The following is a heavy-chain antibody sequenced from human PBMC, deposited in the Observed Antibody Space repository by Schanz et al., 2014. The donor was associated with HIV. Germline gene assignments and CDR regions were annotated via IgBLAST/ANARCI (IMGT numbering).Heavy chain of an antibody. CDR3: ARSPDWAGTDAFDI. J-gene: IGHJ3*02. D-gene: IGHD6-19*01. V-gene: IGHV3-33*01. CDR1: GFTFSNFA. Sequence: QVQLVESGGGVVQPGRSLRLSCAASGFTFSNFAMRWVRQAPGKGLEWAAVIWYDGSYKYYADSVKGRFTISRDNPKNTLYLQMNSLRAEDTAIYYCARSPDWAGTDAFDIWGQGTMVTVSS. CDR2: IWYDGSYK.